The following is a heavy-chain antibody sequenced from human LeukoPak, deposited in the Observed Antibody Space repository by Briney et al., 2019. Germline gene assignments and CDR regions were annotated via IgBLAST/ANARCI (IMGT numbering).Heavy chain of an antibody. CDR1: GFTFSDYY. CDR2: ISSSGSTI. J-gene: IGHJ4*02. CDR3: ARGGETYCSSTSCYTYPFDY. D-gene: IGHD2-2*02. V-gene: IGHV3-11*01. Sequence: GGSLRLSCAASGFTFSDYYMSWIRQAPGKGLEWVSYISSSGSTIYYADSVKGRFTISRDNAKNSLYLQMNNLRAEDTAVYYCARGGETYCSSTSCYTYPFDYWGQGTLVTVSS.